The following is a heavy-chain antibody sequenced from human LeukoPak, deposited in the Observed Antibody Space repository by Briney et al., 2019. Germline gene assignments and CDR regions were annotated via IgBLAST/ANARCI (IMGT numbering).Heavy chain of an antibody. J-gene: IGHJ5*02. CDR1: GGSISSYC. V-gene: IGHV4-59*01. CDR3: ARTSCSSTSCYWGDWFDP. CDR2: IYYSGRT. Sequence: SETLSLTCTVSGGSISSYCWSWIRQPPGKGLEWIGYIYYSGRTNYNPSLTSRVTIPVDTSKNHFSLKLSSVTAADTAVYYCARTSCSSTSCYWGDWFDPWGQGTLVTVSS. D-gene: IGHD2-2*01.